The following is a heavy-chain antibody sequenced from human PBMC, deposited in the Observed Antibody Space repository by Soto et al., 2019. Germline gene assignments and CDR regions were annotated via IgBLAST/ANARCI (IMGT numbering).Heavy chain of an antibody. V-gene: IGHV1-18*01. D-gene: IGHD2-21*01. CDR1: GYTFTSYG. J-gene: IGHJ6*02. CDR2: ISAYNGNT. Sequence: QVQLVQSGAEVKKPGASVKVSCKASGYTFTSYGISWVRQAPGQGLEWMGWISAYNGNTNYAQKLQGRVTMTTDTSTSTAYMELRSLRSDDTAVYYCARAPRRASYYYYYGTDVWGQGTTVTVSS. CDR3: ARAPRRASYYYYYGTDV.